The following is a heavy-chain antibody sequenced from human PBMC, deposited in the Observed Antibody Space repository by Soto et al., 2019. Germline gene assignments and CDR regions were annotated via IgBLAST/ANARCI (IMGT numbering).Heavy chain of an antibody. CDR1: GGSISSSSYY. Sequence: QLQLQESGPGLVKPSETLSLTCTVSGGSISSSSYYWGWIRQPPGKGLEWIGSIYYSGRTYYNPSLKSRVTISVDTSKNQSSLKLSSVTAADTAVYYCARLKQWLSSDFDYWGQGTLVTVSS. J-gene: IGHJ4*02. D-gene: IGHD6-19*01. CDR2: IYYSGRT. V-gene: IGHV4-39*01. CDR3: ARLKQWLSSDFDY.